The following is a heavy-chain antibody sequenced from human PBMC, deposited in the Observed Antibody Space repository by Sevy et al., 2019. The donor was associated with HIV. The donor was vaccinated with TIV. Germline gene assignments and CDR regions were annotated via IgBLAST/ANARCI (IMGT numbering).Heavy chain of an antibody. CDR2: INQSGST. V-gene: IGHV4-34*01. Sequence: SETLSLTCGIYNGSFSDYYWSWFRQPPGKGLEWIGEINQSGSTTYNPSLKSRVTISIDASKNQFSLKPNSVTAADTAVYYCARPYRYWGQGSLVTVSS. D-gene: IGHD3-16*02. J-gene: IGHJ4*02. CDR1: NGSFSDYY. CDR3: ARPYRY.